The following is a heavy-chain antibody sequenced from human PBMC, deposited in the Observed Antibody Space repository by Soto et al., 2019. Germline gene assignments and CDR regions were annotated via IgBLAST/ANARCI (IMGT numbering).Heavy chain of an antibody. V-gene: IGHV3-9*01. D-gene: IGHD6-13*01. CDR3: AKDGYSSSTASWFDP. J-gene: IGHJ5*02. CDR2: ISLNSGSI. Sequence: GGSLRLSCAPSGFTFDDYALHWVRQAPGKGLEWVSGISLNSGSIGYAASVKGRLTLSRDNAMNSLYLQMNSLRAEDTTLYYCAKDGYSSSTASWFDPWGQGT. CDR1: GFTFDDYA.